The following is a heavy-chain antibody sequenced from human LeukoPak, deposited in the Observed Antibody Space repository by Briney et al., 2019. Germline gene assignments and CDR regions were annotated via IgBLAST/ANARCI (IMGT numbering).Heavy chain of an antibody. V-gene: IGHV3-23*01. D-gene: IGHD6-6*01. CDR2: ISGSGGST. Sequence: QAGGSLRLSCAASGFTFSSYAMSWVRQAPGKGLEWVSAISGSGGSTYYADSVKGRFTISRGNSKNTLYLQMNSLRAEDTAVYYCAKGLSIAADDGMDVWGQGTTVTVSS. CDR1: GFTFSSYA. J-gene: IGHJ6*02. CDR3: AKGLSIAADDGMDV.